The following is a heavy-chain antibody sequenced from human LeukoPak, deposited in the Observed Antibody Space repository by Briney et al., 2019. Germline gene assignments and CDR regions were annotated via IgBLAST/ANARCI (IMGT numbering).Heavy chain of an antibody. Sequence: ASVKVSCKASGYTFTSYGISWVRQAPGQGLEWMGWISAYNGNTNYAQKLQGRVTMTTDTSTSTAYMELRSLRSDDTAVYYCAKTPTNQNDGLHSDYWGQGTLVTVSS. CDR2: ISAYNGNT. J-gene: IGHJ4*02. CDR3: AKTPTNQNDGLHSDY. CDR1: GYTFTSYG. V-gene: IGHV1-18*01. D-gene: IGHD1-1*01.